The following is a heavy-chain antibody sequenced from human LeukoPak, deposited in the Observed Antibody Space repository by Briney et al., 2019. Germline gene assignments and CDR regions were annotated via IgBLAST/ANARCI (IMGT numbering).Heavy chain of an antibody. CDR3: AKDIGSYYDY. CDR2: IRYDGSNK. V-gene: IGHV3-30*02. CDR1: GFTFSSYG. J-gene: IGHJ4*02. Sequence: GGSLRLSCAASGFTFSSYGMHWVRQAPGKGLEWVAFIRYDGSNKHYADSVKGRFTISRDNSKNTLFLQMNSLRADDTAVYYCAKDIGSYYDYWGQGILVTVSS. D-gene: IGHD3-10*01.